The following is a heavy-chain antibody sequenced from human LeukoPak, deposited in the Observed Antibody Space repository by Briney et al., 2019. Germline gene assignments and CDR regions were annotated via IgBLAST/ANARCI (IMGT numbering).Heavy chain of an antibody. CDR3: AKGSSGSFFYYFDY. Sequence: QPGGPLRLSCAASGFTFSSYAMSWVRQAPGKGLEWVSAISGSGGSTYYADSVKGRFTISRDNSKNTLYLQMNSLRAEDTAVYYCAKGSSGSFFYYFDYWGQGTLVTVSS. D-gene: IGHD1-26*01. J-gene: IGHJ4*02. CDR2: ISGSGGST. CDR1: GFTFSSYA. V-gene: IGHV3-23*01.